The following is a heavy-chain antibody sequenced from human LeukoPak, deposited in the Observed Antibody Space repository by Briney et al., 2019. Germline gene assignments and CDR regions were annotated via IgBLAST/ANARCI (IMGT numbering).Heavy chain of an antibody. CDR1: GYSISIAYY. CDR2: IFRGGST. V-gene: IGHV4-38-2*01. CDR3: ARYDSRGSGSTQLEY. J-gene: IGHJ4*02. Sequence: PSETLSLTCAVSGYSISIAYYWGWIRQPPGKGLEWIGRIFRGGSTSYNPSLMSRLTMSMDTSKNQSSLQLTSVTAADTAVYYCARYDSRGSGSTQLEYWGQGILVTISS. D-gene: IGHD3-3*01.